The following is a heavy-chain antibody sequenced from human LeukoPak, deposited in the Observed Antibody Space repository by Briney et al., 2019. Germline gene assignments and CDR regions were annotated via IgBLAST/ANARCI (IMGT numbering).Heavy chain of an antibody. V-gene: IGHV3-9*01. D-gene: IGHD1-1*01. Sequence: GGSLRLSCAASGFTFEDYAMHWVRQAPGKGLEWVSGINWNSGSIGYADSVKGRFTISRDNVMNSLYLQMNSLSADDTALYYCTRLDNPNYYSYYMDVWGKGTTVTVSS. CDR2: INWNSGSI. CDR3: TRLDNPNYYSYYMDV. CDR1: GFTFEDYA. J-gene: IGHJ6*03.